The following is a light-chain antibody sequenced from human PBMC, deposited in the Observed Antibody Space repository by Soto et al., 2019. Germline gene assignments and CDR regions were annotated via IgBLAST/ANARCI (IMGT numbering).Light chain of an antibody. Sequence: DIQMTQSPSSVSAYVGDRVTITCRSSEDISTWLAWYQQKPGKAPKLLIYAASSLQSGGPSRFSGSGSGTDVTLTISSRQPEDFATYYCQHDDSFPLITFGQGTRLDIK. CDR3: QHDDSFPLIT. CDR2: AAS. CDR1: EDISTW. V-gene: IGKV1-12*01. J-gene: IGKJ5*01.